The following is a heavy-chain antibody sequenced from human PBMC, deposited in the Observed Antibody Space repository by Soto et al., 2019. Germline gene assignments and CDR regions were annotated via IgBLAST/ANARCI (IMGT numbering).Heavy chain of an antibody. CDR1: GFTFSSYS. V-gene: IGHV3-21*01. Sequence: AGGSLRLSCAASGFTFSSYSMNWVRQAPGKGLEWVSSISSSSSYIYYADSVKGRFTISRDNAKNSLYLQMNSLRAEDTAVYYCARENVERPPYSSGSPPPKARFDPWGQGTLVTVSS. D-gene: IGHD6-19*01. J-gene: IGHJ5*02. CDR3: ARENVERPPYSSGSPPPKARFDP. CDR2: ISSSSSYI.